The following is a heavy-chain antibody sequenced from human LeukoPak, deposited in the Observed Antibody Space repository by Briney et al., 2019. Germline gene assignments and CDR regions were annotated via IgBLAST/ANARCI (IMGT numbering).Heavy chain of an antibody. CDR2: TYLRSKWYN. J-gene: IGHJ3*02. CDR3: TRGKYAGFDI. V-gene: IGHV6-1*01. CDR1: GDSVVTNNVA. Sequence: SQTLSLTCAISGDSVVTNNVAWNWIRQSPSRGLEWLGRTYLRSKWYNEYAVSVKSRITINPDTSRNHFSLQLNSVIPEDTAVYYCTRGKYAGFDICGQGKMVTVSS. D-gene: IGHD2-8*01.